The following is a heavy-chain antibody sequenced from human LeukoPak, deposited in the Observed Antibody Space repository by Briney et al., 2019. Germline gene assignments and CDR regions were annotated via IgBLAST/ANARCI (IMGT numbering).Heavy chain of an antibody. V-gene: IGHV3-23*01. CDR3: AKGVVVVPAAIDY. CDR1: GFTFSSYA. CDR2: ISGSGGST. J-gene: IGHJ4*02. D-gene: IGHD2-2*01. Sequence: PGGSLRLSCAASGFTFSSYAMSWVRQAPGKGLEWVSAISGSGGSTYYADSVKGRFTISRDDSKNTLYLQMNSLRAEDTAVYYCAKGVVVVPAAIDYWGQGTLVTVSS.